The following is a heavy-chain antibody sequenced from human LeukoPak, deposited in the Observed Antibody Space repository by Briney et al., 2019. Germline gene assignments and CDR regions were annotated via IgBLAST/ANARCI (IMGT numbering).Heavy chain of an antibody. CDR1: GGTFNSYT. V-gene: IGHV1-69*02. D-gene: IGHD1-20*01. CDR2: IIPILGIA. J-gene: IGHJ5*02. CDR3: ARTSLGITGTNWFDP. Sequence: SVXVSCKASGGTFNSYTISWVRQAPGQGREWMGRIIPILGIANYAQKFQGRVTITADKSTSTAYMELSSLRSEDTAVYYCARTSLGITGTNWFDPWGQGTLVTVSS.